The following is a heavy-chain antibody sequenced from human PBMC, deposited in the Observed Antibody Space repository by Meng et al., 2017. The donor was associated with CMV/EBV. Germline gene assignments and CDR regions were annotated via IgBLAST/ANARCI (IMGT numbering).Heavy chain of an antibody. CDR1: GFTFSSYA. J-gene: IGHJ5*02. Sequence: GESLKISCAASGFTFSSYAMSWVRQAPGKGLEWVSAISGSGGSTYYADSVKGRFTISRDNSKNTLYLQMNSLRAEDTAVYYCAKDRNTIFPGDFDPWGQGTLVTVSS. CDR3: AKDRNTIFPGDFDP. CDR2: ISGSGGST. D-gene: IGHD3-3*01. V-gene: IGHV3-23*01.